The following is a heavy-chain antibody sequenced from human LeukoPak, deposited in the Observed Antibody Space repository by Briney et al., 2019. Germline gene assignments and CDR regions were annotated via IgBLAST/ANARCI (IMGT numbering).Heavy chain of an antibody. CDR3: ARINIVVVPAAIWFDP. CDR1: GFTVSSNY. CDR2: IYSGGST. Sequence: GGSLRLSCAASGFTVSSNYMSWVRQAPGTGLEWVSVIYSGGSTYYADSVKGRFTISRDNSKNTLYLQMNSLRAEDTAVYYCARINIVVVPAAIWFDPWGQGTLVTVSS. J-gene: IGHJ5*02. D-gene: IGHD2-2*01. V-gene: IGHV3-66*01.